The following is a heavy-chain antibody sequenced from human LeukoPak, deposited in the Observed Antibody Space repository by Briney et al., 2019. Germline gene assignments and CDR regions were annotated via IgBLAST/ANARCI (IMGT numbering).Heavy chain of an antibody. CDR2: MNPNSGNT. Sequence: GASVKVSCKASGYTFTGYYMHWVRQAPGQGLEWMGWMNPNSGNTGYAQKFQGRVTMTRNTSISTAYMELSSLRSDDTAVYYCARGGGYSSSWYPFDYWGQGTLVTVSS. CDR1: GYTFTGYY. D-gene: IGHD6-13*01. CDR3: ARGGGYSSSWYPFDY. V-gene: IGHV1-8*02. J-gene: IGHJ4*02.